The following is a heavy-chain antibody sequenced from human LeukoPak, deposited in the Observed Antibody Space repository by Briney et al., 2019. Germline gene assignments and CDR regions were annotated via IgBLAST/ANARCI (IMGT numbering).Heavy chain of an antibody. CDR1: GGSISSGDYY. CDR2: IYYSGST. D-gene: IGHD4-17*01. Sequence: SETLSLTCTVSGGSISSGDYYWSWIRQPPGKGLEGIVYIYYSGSTYYNPSLKSRVTISVDTSKNQFSLRLSSVTAADTAMYYCARDSGNTVTTLLSGMDVWGQGTTVTVSS. V-gene: IGHV4-30-4*01. J-gene: IGHJ6*02. CDR3: ARDSGNTVTTLLSGMDV.